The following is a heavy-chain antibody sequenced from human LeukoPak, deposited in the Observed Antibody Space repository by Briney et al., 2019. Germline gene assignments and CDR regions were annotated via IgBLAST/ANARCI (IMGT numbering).Heavy chain of an antibody. Sequence: SETLSLTXTVSGGSISSYYWSWIRQPPGKGLEWIGYIYYSGSTNYNPSLKSRVTISVDTSKNQFSLKLSSVTAADTAVHYCARTSAASATHFDYWGQGTLVTVSS. D-gene: IGHD2-15*01. CDR2: IYYSGST. V-gene: IGHV4-59*01. CDR1: GGSISSYY. CDR3: ARTSAASATHFDY. J-gene: IGHJ4*02.